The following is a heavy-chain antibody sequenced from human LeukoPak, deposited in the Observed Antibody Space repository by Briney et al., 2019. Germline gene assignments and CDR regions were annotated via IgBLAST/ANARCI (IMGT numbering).Heavy chain of an antibody. D-gene: IGHD5-18*01. CDR2: IRYDGSNK. CDR1: GFTFSSYG. V-gene: IGHV3-30*02. J-gene: IGHJ4*02. CDR3: AKDYRLWLLGGTFDY. Sequence: AGGSLRLSCAASGFTFSSYGMHWVRQTPGKGLEWVAFIRYDGSNKYYADSVKGRFTISRDNSKNTLYLQMNSLRAEDTAVYYCAKDYRLWLLGGTFDYWGQGTLVTVSS.